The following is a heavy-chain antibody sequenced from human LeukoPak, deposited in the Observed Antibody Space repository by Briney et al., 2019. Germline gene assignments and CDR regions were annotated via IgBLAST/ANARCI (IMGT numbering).Heavy chain of an antibody. V-gene: IGHV4-4*07. CDR3: AGDPPWGDAFDI. J-gene: IGHJ3*02. CDR2: IYTSGST. CDR1: GGSISSYY. Sequence: SETLSLTCTVSGGSISSYYWSWIRQPAGKGLEWIGRIYTSGSTNYNPSLKSRVTMSVDTSKNQFSLKLSSVTAADTAVYYCAGDPPWGDAFDIWGQGTMVTVSS. D-gene: IGHD1-26*01.